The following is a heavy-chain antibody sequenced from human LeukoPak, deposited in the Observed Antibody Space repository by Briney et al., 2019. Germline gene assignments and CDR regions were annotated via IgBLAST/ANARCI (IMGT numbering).Heavy chain of an antibody. Sequence: SETLSLTCTVSGGSISSYYWSWIRQPPGKGLEWIWYIYYSGSTNYNPSLKSRVTISVDTSKNQFSLKLSSVTAADTAVYYCASNSYSSSWNAFDIWGQGTMVTVSS. CDR3: ASNSYSSSWNAFDI. CDR1: GGSISSYY. V-gene: IGHV4-59*01. J-gene: IGHJ3*02. CDR2: IYYSGST. D-gene: IGHD6-13*01.